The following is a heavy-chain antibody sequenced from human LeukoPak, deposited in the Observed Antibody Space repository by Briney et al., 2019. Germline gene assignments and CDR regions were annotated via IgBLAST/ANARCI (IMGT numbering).Heavy chain of an antibody. V-gene: IGHV1-69*05. CDR3: ARGSGYCSGGSCYDY. CDR2: IIPIFGTA. J-gene: IGHJ4*02. CDR1: GGTFSSYA. Sequence: SVKVSCKASGGTFSSYAISWVRQAPGQGLEWMGGIIPIFGTANYAQKFQGRVTITTDESTSTAYMELRSLRSEDTAVYYCARGSGYCSGGSCYDYWGQGTLVTVSS. D-gene: IGHD2-15*01.